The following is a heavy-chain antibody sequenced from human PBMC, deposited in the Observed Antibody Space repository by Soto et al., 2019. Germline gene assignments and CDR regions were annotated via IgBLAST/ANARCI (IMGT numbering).Heavy chain of an antibody. CDR1: GGTFNRYA. Sequence: QVQLVQSGAEVKKPGSSVKVSCKASGGTFNRYAISWVRQAPGQGLEWMGGIIPIFGIGNDAQRFQGRVTITADESTGTAYMELSSLRSEATGVYYCARSSITRVGVVSIPPHYYSEMDVWGQGTTVTVSS. CDR2: IIPIFGIG. J-gene: IGHJ6*02. D-gene: IGHD3-3*01. V-gene: IGHV1-69*01. CDR3: ARSSITRVGVVSIPPHYYSEMDV.